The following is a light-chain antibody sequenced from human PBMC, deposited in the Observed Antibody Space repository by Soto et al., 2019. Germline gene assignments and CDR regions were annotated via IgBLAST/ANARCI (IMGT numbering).Light chain of an antibody. CDR2: EVS. V-gene: IGLV2-14*01. CDR1: SSDVGAYKY. Sequence: QSALTQPASVSGSPGQSITISCTGTSSDVGAYKYVSWYQLHPAKAPKLMIYEVSNRPSGVSNRFSGSKSGNTASLTISGLQAEDEADYYCSSYTGSSSVVFGGGTKVTVL. J-gene: IGLJ2*01. CDR3: SSYTGSSSVV.